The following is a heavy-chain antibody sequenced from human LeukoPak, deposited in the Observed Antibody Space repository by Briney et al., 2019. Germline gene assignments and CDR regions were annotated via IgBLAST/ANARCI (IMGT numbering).Heavy chain of an antibody. D-gene: IGHD5-24*01. CDR2: LYHTGGT. CDR3: ARQADFALVEMATIMFDY. V-gene: IGHV4-39*01. Sequence: PSETLSLTCTVSGGSISTSSYYWGWIRQPPGEGLEWIGSLYHTGGTYYNTSLKSRVNISVDTSKNQFSLKLNSVTAADTAVYYCARQADFALVEMATIMFDYWGQGTLITVSS. J-gene: IGHJ4*02. CDR1: GGSISTSSYY.